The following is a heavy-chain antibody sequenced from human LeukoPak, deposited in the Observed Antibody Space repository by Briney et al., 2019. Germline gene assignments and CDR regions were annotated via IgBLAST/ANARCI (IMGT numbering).Heavy chain of an antibody. CDR2: IYYSGST. V-gene: IGHV4-39*02. CDR3: ARESSGWYRDMAAFDI. Sequence: SETLSLTCTVSGGSISSSGCYWGWIRQPPGKGLEWIGSIYYSGSTYYNPSLKSRVTMSVDTSKNQFSLKLSSVTAADTAVYYCARESSGWYRDMAAFDIWGQGTMVTVSS. D-gene: IGHD6-19*01. J-gene: IGHJ3*02. CDR1: GGSISSSGCY.